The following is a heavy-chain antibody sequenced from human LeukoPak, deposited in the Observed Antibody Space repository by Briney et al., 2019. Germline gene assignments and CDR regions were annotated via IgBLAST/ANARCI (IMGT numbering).Heavy chain of an antibody. J-gene: IGHJ4*02. CDR2: IVGSGGST. CDR1: GFTLGSHA. CDR3: AKDPYGTYYGRFDC. Sequence: GGSLRLSCAASGFTLGSHAMGWVRQPPGKGLEWVSGIVGSGGSTYYADSVTGRFTISRDNSKNTLYLQMNSLRGEDTALYYCAKDPYGTYYGRFDCWGQGTLVTVSS. D-gene: IGHD1-26*01. V-gene: IGHV3-23*01.